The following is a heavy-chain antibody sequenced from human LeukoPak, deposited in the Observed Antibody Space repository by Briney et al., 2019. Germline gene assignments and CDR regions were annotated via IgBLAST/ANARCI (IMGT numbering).Heavy chain of an antibody. CDR2: ISYDGSNK. Sequence: PGGSLRLSCAASGFTFSSYGMHWVRQAPGKGLEWVAVISYDGSNKYYADSVKGRFTISRDNSKNTLYLQMNSLRAEDTAVYYCAKDRGYSSGRYYFDYWGQGTLVTVSS. CDR3: AKDRGYSSGRYYFDY. D-gene: IGHD6-19*01. J-gene: IGHJ4*02. CDR1: GFTFSSYG. V-gene: IGHV3-30*18.